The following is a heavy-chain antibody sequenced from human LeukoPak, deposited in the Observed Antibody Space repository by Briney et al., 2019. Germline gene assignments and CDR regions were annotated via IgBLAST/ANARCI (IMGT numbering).Heavy chain of an antibody. CDR3: ATAEIRDDYVWGSYRYVYFDY. CDR1: GYTLTELS. J-gene: IGHJ4*02. D-gene: IGHD3-16*02. CDR2: FDPEDGET. Sequence: ASVKVSCKVSGYTLTELSMHWVRQAPGKGLEWMGGFDPEDGETIYAQKFQGRVTMTEDTSTDTADMELSSLRSEDTAVYYCATAEIRDDYVWGSYRYVYFDYWGQGTLVTVSS. V-gene: IGHV1-24*01.